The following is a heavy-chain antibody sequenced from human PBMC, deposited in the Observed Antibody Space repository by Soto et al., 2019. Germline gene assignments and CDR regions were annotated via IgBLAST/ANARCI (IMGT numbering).Heavy chain of an antibody. Sequence: GAPVEVSCKASGGTFGSCASRWVRQAPGQGLEWMGIINPIFGTTSYAQKFQGRVTMTRDTSTSTVYMELSSLRSEDTAVYYCASEPRNSDAFDIWGQGTMVTVSS. CDR1: GGTFGSCA. CDR2: INPIFGTT. D-gene: IGHD1-7*01. V-gene: IGHV1-46*03. J-gene: IGHJ3*02. CDR3: ASEPRNSDAFDI.